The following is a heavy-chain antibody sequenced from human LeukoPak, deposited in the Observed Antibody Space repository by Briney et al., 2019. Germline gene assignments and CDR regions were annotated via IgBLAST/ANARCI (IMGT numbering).Heavy chain of an antibody. D-gene: IGHD3-22*01. CDR1: GGSVSSGSYY. J-gene: IGHJ4*02. CDR2: IYYSGST. Sequence: SENLSLTCTVSGGSVSSGSYYWSWIRQPPGKGLKWIGYIYYSGSTNYNPSLKSRVTISVDTSKNQFSLKLSSVTAADTAVYYCARGVDYYDSSIGYWGQGTLVTVSS. V-gene: IGHV4-61*01. CDR3: ARGVDYYDSSIGY.